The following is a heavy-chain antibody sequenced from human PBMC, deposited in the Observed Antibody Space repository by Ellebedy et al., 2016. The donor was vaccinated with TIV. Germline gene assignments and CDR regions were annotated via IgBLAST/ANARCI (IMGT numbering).Heavy chain of an antibody. Sequence: GESLKISCAASGFTFSSSDMHWVRQTPGKGLEWLSHDGTDGYHKYYADSVKGRFTTSRDISNNTLFLQMNSLRVEDTAVYYCTRGPTHGAFDYWGQGTLVTVSS. J-gene: IGHJ4*02. V-gene: IGHV3-30*03. D-gene: IGHD3-10*01. CDR3: TRGPTHGAFDY. CDR1: GFTFSSSD. CDR2: DGTDGYHK.